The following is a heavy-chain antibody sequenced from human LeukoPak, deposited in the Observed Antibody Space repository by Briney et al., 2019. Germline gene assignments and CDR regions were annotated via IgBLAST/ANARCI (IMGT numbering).Heavy chain of an antibody. Sequence: ASVKVSCKASGNTFTSYDINWVRQATGQGLEWMGWMNPNSGNTGYAQKFQGRVTMTRNTSISTAYMELSSLRSEDTAVYYCARALGAWEADCFDPWGQGTLVTVSS. D-gene: IGHD1-26*01. CDR2: MNPNSGNT. V-gene: IGHV1-8*01. CDR1: GNTFTSYD. J-gene: IGHJ5*02. CDR3: ARALGAWEADCFDP.